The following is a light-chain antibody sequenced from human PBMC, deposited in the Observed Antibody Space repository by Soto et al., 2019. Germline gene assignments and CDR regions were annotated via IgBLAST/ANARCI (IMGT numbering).Light chain of an antibody. CDR3: QQYNNYGSWT. CDR2: KAS. V-gene: IGKV1-5*03. J-gene: IGKJ1*01. Sequence: DIQMTQSPSTLSASVGDRVTITCRASQIITGSLAWYQQKPGKAPKLLIYKASTLETGVPSRFSGSRSGTELTLTISSLQPDDFATYYCQQYNNYGSWTFGQGTKVEIK. CDR1: QIITGS.